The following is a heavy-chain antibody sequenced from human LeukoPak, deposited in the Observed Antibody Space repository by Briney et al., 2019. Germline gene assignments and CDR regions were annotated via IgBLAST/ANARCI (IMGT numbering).Heavy chain of an antibody. CDR1: GGSISSSSYY. CDR2: INHSGST. Sequence: SETLSLTCTVSGGSISSSSYYWSWIRQPPGKGLEWIGEINHSGSTNYNPSLKSRVTISVDTSKNQFSLKLSSVTAADTAVYYCARNQYYDFPFDYWGQGTLVTVSS. D-gene: IGHD3-3*01. J-gene: IGHJ4*02. V-gene: IGHV4-39*07. CDR3: ARNQYYDFPFDY.